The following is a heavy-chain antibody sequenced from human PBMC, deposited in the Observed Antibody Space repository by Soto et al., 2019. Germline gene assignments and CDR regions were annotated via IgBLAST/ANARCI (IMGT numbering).Heavy chain of an antibody. CDR2: FDPEDGET. J-gene: IGHJ5*02. CDR3: AHLAYYDFWSGYHRSNWFDP. D-gene: IGHD3-3*01. CDR1: GYTLTELS. V-gene: IGHV1-24*01. Sequence: ASVKVSCKVSGYTLTELSMHWVRQAPGKGLEWMGGFDPEDGETIYAQKFQGRVTMTEDTSTDTAYMELSSLRSEDTAVYYCAHLAYYDFWSGYHRSNWFDPWGQGTLVTVSS.